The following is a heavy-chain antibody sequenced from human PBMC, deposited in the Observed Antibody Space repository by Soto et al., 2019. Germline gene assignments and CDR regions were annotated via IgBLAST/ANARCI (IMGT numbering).Heavy chain of an antibody. CDR3: ARDRGRAAAGEYYYYGMDV. J-gene: IGHJ6*02. V-gene: IGHV1-46*01. CDR2: INPGGGST. CDR1: GYTFTSYY. Sequence: GASVKVSCKASGYTFTSYYMHWVRQAPGQGLEWMGIINPGGGSTDYAQNFQGRLTMTRDASTNTGYMELSSLRSDDTAVYFCARDRGRAAAGEYYYYGMDVWGQGTTVTVSS. D-gene: IGHD6-25*01.